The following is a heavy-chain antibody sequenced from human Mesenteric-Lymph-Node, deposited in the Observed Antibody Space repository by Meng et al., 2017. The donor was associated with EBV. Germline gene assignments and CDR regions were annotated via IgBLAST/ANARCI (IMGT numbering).Heavy chain of an antibody. CDR2: IRSDGSST. V-gene: IGHV3-74*01. J-gene: IGHJ5*02. CDR3: ARDGLDP. CDR1: GFSISPYW. Sequence: EVQRVECGGGLVQPGGCLRLSCAVSGFSISPYWMNWVRQALGKGLVWVSRIRSDGSSTDYADSVKVRFTISRENAKNTVYLQMSSLRVEDSAVYYCARDGLDPWGQGTLVTVSS.